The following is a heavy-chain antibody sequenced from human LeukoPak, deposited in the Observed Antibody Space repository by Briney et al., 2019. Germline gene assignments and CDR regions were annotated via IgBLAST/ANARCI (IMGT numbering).Heavy chain of an antibody. V-gene: IGHV3-33*08. CDR1: GLTFSRLG. CDR3: ARDRRDCSGSTCFNFDY. D-gene: IGHD2-15*01. J-gene: IGHJ4*02. CDR2: IWYEGSNK. Sequence: GVSQRLFCAASGLTFSRLGIQCARQARAKALVWVAVIWYEGSNKYYADSVKGRYTISRDNSKNALYLQVNSLRANDTSVYYCARDRRDCSGSTCFNFDYWGQGTLVTVSS.